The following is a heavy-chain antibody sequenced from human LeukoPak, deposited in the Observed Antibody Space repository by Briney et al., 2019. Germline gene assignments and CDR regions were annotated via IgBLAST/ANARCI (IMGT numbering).Heavy chain of an antibody. CDR1: GDSISNNY. J-gene: IGHJ3*02. D-gene: IGHD3-10*01. CDR2: IYLSGRT. V-gene: IGHV4-59*01. Sequence: PSETLSLTCTVSGDSISNNYWSWIRQPPGKGLEWIGYIYLSGRTNYNPSLKSRVTISLDTSKNQFSLKMTSVTAADTAVYYCARDKYGSDDDAFDIWGQGTMVTVSS. CDR3: ARDKYGSDDDAFDI.